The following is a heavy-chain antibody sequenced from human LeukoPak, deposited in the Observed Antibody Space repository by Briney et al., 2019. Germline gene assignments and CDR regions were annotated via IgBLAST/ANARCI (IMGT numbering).Heavy chain of an antibody. CDR1: GFTVSSNY. J-gene: IGHJ4*02. D-gene: IGHD3-10*01. CDR2: INQDGSEK. Sequence: GGSLRLSCAASGFTVSSNYMSWVRQAPGKGLEWVANINQDGSEKYYVDSVKGRFTISRDNAKNSLYLQMSSLRAEDTAVYFCARDRTGECDYWGQGTLVTVSS. V-gene: IGHV3-7*01. CDR3: ARDRTGECDY.